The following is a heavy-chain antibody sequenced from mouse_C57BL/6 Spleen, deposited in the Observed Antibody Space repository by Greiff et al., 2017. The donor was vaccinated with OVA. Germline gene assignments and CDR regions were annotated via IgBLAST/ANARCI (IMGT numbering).Heavy chain of an antibody. CDR2: IDPNSGGT. J-gene: IGHJ1*03. CDR1: GYTFTSYW. D-gene: IGHD1-1*01. Sequence: QVQLQQPGAELVKPGASVKLSCKASGYTFTSYWMHWVKQRPGRGLEWIGRIDPNSGGTKYNEKFKSKATLTVDKPSSTAYMQLSSLTSEDSAVYEGARGCLGDGSNYWCFDVWGTGTMVTVSS. CDR3: ARGCLGDGSNYWCFDV. V-gene: IGHV1-72*01.